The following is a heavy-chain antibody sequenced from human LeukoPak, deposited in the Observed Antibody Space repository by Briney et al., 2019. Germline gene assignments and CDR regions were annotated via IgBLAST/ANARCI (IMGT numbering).Heavy chain of an antibody. CDR3: ARDGGYGDLYFDY. V-gene: IGHV1-2*02. CDR1: GYTFTGYY. Sequence: ASVKVSCKASGYTFTGYYMHWVRQAPGQGLEWMGWINPNSGGTNYAQKFQGRVTMTRDTSISTAYMELSRLRSDDTAVYYCARDGGYGDLYFDYWGQGTLVTVSS. J-gene: IGHJ4*02. CDR2: INPNSGGT. D-gene: IGHD4-17*01.